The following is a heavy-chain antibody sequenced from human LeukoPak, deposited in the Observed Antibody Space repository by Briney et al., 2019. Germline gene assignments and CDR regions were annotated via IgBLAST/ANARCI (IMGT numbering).Heavy chain of an antibody. Sequence: QSGGFLRLSCAASGFTFSSYAMHWVRQAPGKGLEWVAVISYDGSNKYYADSVKGRFTISRDNSKNTLYLQMNSLRAEDTAVYYCAKDLGEPFSEFDYWGQGTLVTVSS. J-gene: IGHJ4*02. CDR2: ISYDGSNK. CDR1: GFTFSSYA. V-gene: IGHV3-30-3*01. CDR3: AKDLGEPFSEFDY. D-gene: IGHD3-10*01.